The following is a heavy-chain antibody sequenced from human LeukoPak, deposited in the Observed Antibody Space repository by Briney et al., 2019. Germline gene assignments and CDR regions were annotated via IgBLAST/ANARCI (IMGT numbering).Heavy chain of an antibody. CDR3: TKDGYGSGSYFPYALDI. V-gene: IGHV3-23*01. Sequence: GGSLRLSCAASGFTLNNYAMTWVRQSPGKGLEWVSAITGSGDSTYYADSVKGRFTISRDNSKNTLYLQMSSLRAEDTAVYYCTKDGYGSGSYFPYALDIWGQGTLVTVSS. CDR1: GFTLNNYA. J-gene: IGHJ3*02. CDR2: ITGSGDST. D-gene: IGHD3-10*01.